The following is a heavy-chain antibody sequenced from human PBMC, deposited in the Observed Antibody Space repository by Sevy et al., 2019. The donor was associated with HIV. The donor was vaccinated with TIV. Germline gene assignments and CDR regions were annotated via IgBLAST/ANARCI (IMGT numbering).Heavy chain of an antibody. D-gene: IGHD4-17*01. J-gene: IGHJ4*02. CDR3: ARLALTTVTRGYYFDY. CDR2: IYSGGST. V-gene: IGHV3-53*01. Sequence: GGSLRLSCAASGFTVSSNYMSWVRQAPGKGLEWVSVIYSGGSTYYADSEKGRFTIYRDNSKNRLYLQMNSLRAEDTAVYYCARLALTTVTRGYYFDYWGQGTLVTVSS. CDR1: GFTVSSNY.